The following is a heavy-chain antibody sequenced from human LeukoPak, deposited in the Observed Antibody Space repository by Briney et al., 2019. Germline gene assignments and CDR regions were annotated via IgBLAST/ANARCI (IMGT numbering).Heavy chain of an antibody. J-gene: IGHJ3*02. CDR2: IYTSGST. V-gene: IGHV4-4*07. Sequence: SETLSLTCTVSGGSISSYYWSWIRQPAGKGLEWIGRIYTSGSTNYNPSLKSRVTKSVDTSKNQFSLKLSSVTAADTAVYYCARDPYYDFWSGSYDIRGQGTMVTVSS. CDR1: GGSISSYY. CDR3: ARDPYYDFWSGSYDI. D-gene: IGHD3-3*01.